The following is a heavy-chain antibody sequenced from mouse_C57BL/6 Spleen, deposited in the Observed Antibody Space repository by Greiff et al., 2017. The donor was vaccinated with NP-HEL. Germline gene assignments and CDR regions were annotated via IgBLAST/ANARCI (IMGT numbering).Heavy chain of an antibody. CDR3: ARRGFGGAMDY. J-gene: IGHJ4*01. CDR1: GYTFTGYW. CDR2: ILPGSGST. V-gene: IGHV1-9*01. Sequence: VQLQESGAELMKPGASVKLSCKATGYTFTGYWIEWVKQRPGHGLEWIGEILPGSGSTNYHEKFKGKATFSADTSSNTAYMQLSSLTTEDSAIYYCARRGFGGAMDYRGQGTSVTVSS.